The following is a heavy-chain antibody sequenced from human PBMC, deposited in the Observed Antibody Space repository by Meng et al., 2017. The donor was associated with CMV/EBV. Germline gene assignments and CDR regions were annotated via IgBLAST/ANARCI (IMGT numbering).Heavy chain of an antibody. CDR1: GFTFSSYE. CDR3: AKDRLSSSWLYYYYYGMDV. CDR2: ISGSGGST. J-gene: IGHJ6*02. V-gene: IGHV3-23*01. Sequence: GESLKISCAASGFTFSSYEMNWVRQAPGKGLEWVSAISGSGGSTYYADSVKGRFTISRDNSKNTMYLQMNSLRAEDTAVYYCAKDRLSSSWLYYYYYGMDVWGQGTTVTVSS. D-gene: IGHD6-13*01.